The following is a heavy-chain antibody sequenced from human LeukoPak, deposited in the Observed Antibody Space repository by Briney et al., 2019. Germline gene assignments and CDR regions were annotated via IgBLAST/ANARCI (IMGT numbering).Heavy chain of an antibody. V-gene: IGHV3-33*01. CDR2: IWYDGSNK. D-gene: IGHD6-19*01. Sequence: GGSLRLSCAASGFTFSSYGMHWVRQAPGKGLEWVAVIWYDGSNKYYADSVKGRFTISRDNSKNTLYLQMNSLRDEDTAVYYCARDNGMTSGWYAGRIDYYYGMDGWGQGTTVTVSS. CDR1: GFTFSSYG. CDR3: ARDNGMTSGWYAGRIDYYYGMDG. J-gene: IGHJ6*02.